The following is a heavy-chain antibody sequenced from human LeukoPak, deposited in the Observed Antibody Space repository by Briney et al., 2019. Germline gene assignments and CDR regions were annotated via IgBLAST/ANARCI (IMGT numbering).Heavy chain of an antibody. J-gene: IGHJ4*02. CDR3: VRDSDDYYWALDS. D-gene: IGHD3-10*01. CDR1: GDSVSNNIAT. CDR2: TYYRSRWGN. Sequence: SQTLSLTCAISGDSVSNNIATWNWVRQSPSRGLGWLGRTYYRSRWGNDYAISVKGRITINPDTSRNQFSLQLNSVTPEDTAVYYCVRDSDDYYWALDSWGQGTPVTVSS. V-gene: IGHV6-1*01.